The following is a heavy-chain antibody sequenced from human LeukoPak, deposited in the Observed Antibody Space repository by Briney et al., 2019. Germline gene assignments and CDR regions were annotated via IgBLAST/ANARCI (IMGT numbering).Heavy chain of an antibody. CDR2: MSPNSGNT. J-gene: IGHJ4*02. V-gene: IGHV1-8*01. Sequence: ASGKVSCKASGYTFTSYDIKWVRQATGQGLEWMGWMSPNSGNTGYAQKFQGRLTMTRDTSINTAYMELSGLRSEDTAVYYCARESGDILVVPYYWGQGTLVTVSS. CDR3: ARESGDILVVPYY. CDR1: GYTFTSYD. D-gene: IGHD2-2*01.